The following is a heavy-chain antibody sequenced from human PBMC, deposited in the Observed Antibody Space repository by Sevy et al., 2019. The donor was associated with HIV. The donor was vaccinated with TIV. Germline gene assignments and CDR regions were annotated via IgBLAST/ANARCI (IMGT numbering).Heavy chain of an antibody. CDR2: ISGSDSTT. V-gene: IGHV3-48*03. D-gene: IGHD3-16*01. CDR1: RFTFSSYD. CDR3: ASDSRGGRFYYMDV. Sequence: GGSLRLSCVASRFTFSSYDMNWVRQAPGKGLEWLSYISGSDSTTYYAESVKGRFTISRDNAKSTLYLEMSSLRAEDTAVYYCASDSRGGRFYYMDVWGIGTTVTVSS. J-gene: IGHJ6*03.